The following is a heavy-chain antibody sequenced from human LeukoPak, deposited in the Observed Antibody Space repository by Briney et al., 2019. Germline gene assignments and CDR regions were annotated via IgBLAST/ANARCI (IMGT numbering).Heavy chain of an antibody. V-gene: IGHV4-59*01. CDR1: GVSIISYY. D-gene: IGHD1-26*01. J-gene: IGHJ3*02. CDR3: GKVGTSGRWVDGFDI. Sequence: SETLSLTCSVSGVSIISYYWSWIRQPPGKGLECIGYIYSRGSTNYNPSLKRPVTISVDTSKKQFYLKRSSVAAADTAVYYCGKVGTSGRWVDGFDIWGKGTMLTVSS. CDR2: IYSRGST.